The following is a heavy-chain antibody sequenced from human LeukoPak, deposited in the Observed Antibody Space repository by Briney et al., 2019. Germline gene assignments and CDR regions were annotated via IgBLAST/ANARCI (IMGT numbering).Heavy chain of an antibody. CDR1: GYTLTELS. V-gene: IGHV1-24*01. CDR2: FDPEDGEA. CDR3: ATVRITMVRGVIYYYYGMDV. D-gene: IGHD3-10*01. Sequence: ASVKVSCKVSGYTLTELSMHWVRQAPGKGLEWMGGFDPEDGEAIYAQKFQGRVTITEDTSTDTAYMELSSLRSEDTAVYYCATVRITMVRGVIYYYYGMDVWGQGTTVTVSS. J-gene: IGHJ6*02.